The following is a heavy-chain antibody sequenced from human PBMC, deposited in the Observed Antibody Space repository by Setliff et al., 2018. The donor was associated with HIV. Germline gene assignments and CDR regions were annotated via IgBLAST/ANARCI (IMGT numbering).Heavy chain of an antibody. CDR1: GFTFSSYG. J-gene: IGHJ6*03. D-gene: IGHD2-2*01. V-gene: IGHV3-21*01. CDR3: ARERCSSSSCNYPYYYYYMDV. Sequence: GALRLSCGGSGFTFSSYGMNWVRQAPGGGLEWLSSISGRSNYIYYADSVRGRFTISRDNSQSSVFLQMTGLRAEDTAVYYCARERCSSSSCNYPYYYYYMDVWGKGTTVTVSS. CDR2: ISGRSNYI.